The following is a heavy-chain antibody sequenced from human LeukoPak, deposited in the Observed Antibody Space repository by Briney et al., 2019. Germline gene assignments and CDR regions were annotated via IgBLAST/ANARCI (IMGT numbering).Heavy chain of an antibody. D-gene: IGHD3-10*01. CDR1: GFTFSGYA. Sequence: GGSLRLSCAASGFTFSGYAMSWVRQAPGKGLEWVSGISGSGGSTYYAVSVKGRLTISRDNSKNTLYLQMNSLRAEDTAVYYCAKGRYYGSGKWGYFEYWGQGTLVTVSS. CDR2: ISGSGGST. J-gene: IGHJ4*02. V-gene: IGHV3-23*01. CDR3: AKGRYYGSGKWGYFEY.